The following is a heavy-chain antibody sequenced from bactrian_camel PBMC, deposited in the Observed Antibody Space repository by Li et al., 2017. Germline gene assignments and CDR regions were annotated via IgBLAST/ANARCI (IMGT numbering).Heavy chain of an antibody. Sequence: HVQLVESGGGAVQAGGSLRLSCVASGYYYRACMGWFRQAPGKEREGVASLASDGSSIYANSLKGRFSISKDNARNWLDLQMDSLEPGDTARYYCAADRRRHGPPSLRPGDYSVWGQGTQVTVS. J-gene: IGHJ4*01. CDR2: LASDGSS. CDR1: GYYYRAC. CDR3: AADRRRHGPPSLRPGDYSV. V-gene: IGHV3S53*01. D-gene: IGHD2*01.